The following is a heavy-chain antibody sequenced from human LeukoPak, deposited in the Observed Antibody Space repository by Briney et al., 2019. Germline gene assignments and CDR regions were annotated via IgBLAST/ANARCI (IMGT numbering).Heavy chain of an antibody. J-gene: IGHJ6*03. CDR3: AKNSGSYYYYMDV. CDR2: IYYSGST. Sequence: SETLSLTCTVSGYSISSGYYWGWIRQPPGKGLEWIGSIYYSGSTYYNPSLKSRVTISVDTSKNQFSLKLSSVTAADTAVYYCAKNSGSYYYYMDVWGKGTTVTISS. D-gene: IGHD3-10*01. V-gene: IGHV4-38-2*02. CDR1: GYSISSGYY.